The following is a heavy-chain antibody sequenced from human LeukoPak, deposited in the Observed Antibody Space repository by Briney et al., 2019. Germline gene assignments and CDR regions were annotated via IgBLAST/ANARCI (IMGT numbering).Heavy chain of an antibody. J-gene: IGHJ3*02. CDR2: IYYSGST. CDR1: GGSISSYY. Sequence: SETLSLTCTVSGGSISSYYWSWIRQPPGKGLEWIGYIYYSGSTNYNPSLKSRVTISVDTSKNQFSLKLSSVTAADTAAYYCARVDTAMVYDAFDIWGQGTMVTVSS. D-gene: IGHD5-18*01. V-gene: IGHV4-59*01. CDR3: ARVDTAMVYDAFDI.